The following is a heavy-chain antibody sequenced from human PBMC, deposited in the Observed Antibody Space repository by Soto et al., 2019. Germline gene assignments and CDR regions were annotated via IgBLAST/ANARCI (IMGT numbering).Heavy chain of an antibody. J-gene: IGHJ5*02. CDR1: GYTFSSYG. CDR2: ISAYNGKT. Sequence: GASVKVSCKASGYTFSSYGVSWVRQAPGQGLEWMGWISAYNGKTNYAQEFQGRLTMTTDTSTNTAYMEVRSLRSDDTAVYYCAPAPGYLAPSPSVGCFDPWGQGTLVTVSS. V-gene: IGHV1-18*04. D-gene: IGHD1-1*01. CDR3: APAPGYLAPSPSVGCFDP.